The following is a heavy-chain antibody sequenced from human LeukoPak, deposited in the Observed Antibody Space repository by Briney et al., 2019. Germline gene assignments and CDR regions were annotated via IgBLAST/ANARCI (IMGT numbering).Heavy chain of an antibody. V-gene: IGHV4-39*07. CDR3: AREWQYQFDC. Sequence: SETLSLTCTVSGGSINTNYYWAWIRQPPGEGLEWIGSVYHSGIPYYTPSLKSRVSISVDTSKNQFSLKVTSVTAADTAVYYCAREWQYQFDCWGQGSLATVSS. CDR2: VYHSGIP. D-gene: IGHD4-11*01. J-gene: IGHJ4*02. CDR1: GGSINTNYY.